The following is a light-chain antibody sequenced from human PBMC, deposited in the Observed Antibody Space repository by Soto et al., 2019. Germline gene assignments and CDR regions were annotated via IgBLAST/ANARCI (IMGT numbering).Light chain of an antibody. CDR2: GAS. J-gene: IGKJ4*01. CDR1: QSVSSTY. V-gene: IGKV3-20*01. Sequence: VLTQSPVPLSLSPGARATLSCRATQSVSSTYLAWYQQKPGQAPRLLIYGASSRATGIPDRFSGSGSGTEFTLTISSLQSEDFAVYYCQQYCSSPLTFGRGTKVDIK. CDR3: QQYCSSPLT.